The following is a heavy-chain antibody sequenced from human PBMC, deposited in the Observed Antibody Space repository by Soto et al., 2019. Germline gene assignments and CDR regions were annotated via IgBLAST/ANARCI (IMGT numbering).Heavy chain of an antibody. CDR1: GFTFSSYG. V-gene: IGHV3-30*03. J-gene: IGHJ6*02. Sequence: GGSLRLSCAASGFTFSSYGMHWVRQAPGKGLEWVAVISYDGSNKYYADSVKGRFTISRDNSKNTLYLQMNSLRAEDEAVYYCATGLGGEGSSWYSYGMDVWGQGTTVTVSS. D-gene: IGHD6-13*01. CDR3: ATGLGGEGSSWYSYGMDV. CDR2: ISYDGSNK.